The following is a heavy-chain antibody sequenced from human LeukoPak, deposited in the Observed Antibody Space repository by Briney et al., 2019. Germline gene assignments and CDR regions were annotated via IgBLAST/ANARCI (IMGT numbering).Heavy chain of an antibody. Sequence: GGSLRLSCVDSGFTFSSYAMHWVRQAPRKGLEWVAVISYDGSNKYYADSVKGRFTISRDNSKNTLYLQMNSLRAEDTAVYYCARGLCGGDCYLYYFDYWGQGTLVTVSS. J-gene: IGHJ4*02. D-gene: IGHD2-21*02. CDR3: ARGLCGGDCYLYYFDY. CDR2: ISYDGSNK. V-gene: IGHV3-30-3*01. CDR1: GFTFSSYA.